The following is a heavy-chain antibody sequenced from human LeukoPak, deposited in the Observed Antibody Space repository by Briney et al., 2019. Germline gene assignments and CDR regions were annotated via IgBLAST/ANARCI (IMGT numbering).Heavy chain of an antibody. D-gene: IGHD2-15*01. Sequence: GRSLRLYCAASGFTFSSYAMHWVRQAPGKGLEWVAVISYDGSNKYYADSVKGRFTISRDNSKNTLYLQMNSLRAEDTAVYYCARTVCSGGSCPGVFYYYGMDVWGKGTTVTVSS. CDR1: GFTFSSYA. V-gene: IGHV3-30*04. CDR2: ISYDGSNK. J-gene: IGHJ6*04. CDR3: ARTVCSGGSCPGVFYYYGMDV.